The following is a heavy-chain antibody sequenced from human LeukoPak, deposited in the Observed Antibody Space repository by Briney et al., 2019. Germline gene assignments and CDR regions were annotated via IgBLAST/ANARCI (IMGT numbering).Heavy chain of an antibody. CDR2: INHRGST. CDR1: GGSFSGYY. Sequence: SETLSLTCAVYGGSFSGYYWSWIRQPPGKGLEWIGEINHRGSTNYNPSLKSRVTISVDTSKNQFSLKLRSVTAADTAVYYCARDPIHNWNDSGDYWGQGTLVTVSS. CDR3: ARDPIHNWNDSGDY. V-gene: IGHV4-34*01. J-gene: IGHJ4*02. D-gene: IGHD1-1*01.